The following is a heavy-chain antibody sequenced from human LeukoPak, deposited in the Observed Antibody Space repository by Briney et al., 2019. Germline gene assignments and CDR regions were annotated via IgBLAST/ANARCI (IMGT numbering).Heavy chain of an antibody. Sequence: GGSLRLSCAASGFAFSSYNMIWVRQAPGKWLEWVSYISFSSSTIYYADSVKGRFTISRDNAKNSLSLQMNSLRAEDTAVYYCAREAGYMDVWGKGTTVTVPS. V-gene: IGHV3-48*01. CDR3: AREAGYMDV. J-gene: IGHJ6*03. CDR1: GFAFSSYN. CDR2: ISFSSSTI.